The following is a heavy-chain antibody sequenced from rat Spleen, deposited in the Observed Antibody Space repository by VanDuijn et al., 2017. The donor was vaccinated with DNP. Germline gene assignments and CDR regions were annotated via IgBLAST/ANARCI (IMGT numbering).Heavy chain of an antibody. D-gene: IGHD1-12*02. V-gene: IGHV5-20*01. J-gene: IGHJ3*01. CDR3: TTGGTMMVVIMDWFAY. CDR1: GFTFSDYA. CDR2: ITNSDGRT. Sequence: EVQLVESGGGLVQPERSLKLSCAASGFTFSDYAMVWVRQAPKKGLEWVASITNSDGRTFYPDSVKGRFTISRDDAKNTLYLQMNSLRSEDTATYYCTTGGTMMVVIMDWFAYWGQGTLVTVSS.